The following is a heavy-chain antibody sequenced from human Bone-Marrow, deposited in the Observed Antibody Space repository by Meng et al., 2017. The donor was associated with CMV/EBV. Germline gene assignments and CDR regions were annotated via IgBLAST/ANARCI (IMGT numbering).Heavy chain of an antibody. V-gene: IGHV1-46*01. D-gene: IGHD3-3*01. CDR1: GYTFTSYY. Sequence: ASVKVSCKASGYTFTSYYMHWVRQAPGQGLEWMGIINPSGGSTSYAQKFQGRVTMTRDTSTSTVYMELSSLRSEDTAVYYCARATSTIFGVILYRHFAYWGQGNQVTGSS. J-gene: IGHJ4*02. CDR2: INPSGGST. CDR3: ARATSTIFGVILYRHFAY.